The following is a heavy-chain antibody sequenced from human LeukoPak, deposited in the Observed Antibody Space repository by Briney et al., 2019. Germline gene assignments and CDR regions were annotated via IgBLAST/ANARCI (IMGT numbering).Heavy chain of an antibody. D-gene: IGHD4-23*01. CDR1: GFTFSSYW. CDR3: VRGNDYGGPHY. CDR2: IDRDGSRI. J-gene: IGHJ4*02. V-gene: IGHV3-74*01. Sequence: GGSLRLSCAVSGFTFSSYWMHWVRQAPGKGLVWVSRIDRDGSRINYADSVKGRFSISRDNGKNTLFLQMNSLRAEDAAVYYCVRGNDYGGPHYWGQGTLVTVSS.